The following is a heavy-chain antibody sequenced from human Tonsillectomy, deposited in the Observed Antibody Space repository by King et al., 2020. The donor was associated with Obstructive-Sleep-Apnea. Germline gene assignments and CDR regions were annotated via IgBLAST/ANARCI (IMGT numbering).Heavy chain of an antibody. V-gene: IGHV1-8*01. J-gene: IGHJ4*02. CDR2: IKPNSGNT. Sequence: VQLVESGAEVKKPGASGKVACKASGYTFTSYDINWVRQATGKVLECMGWIKPNSGNTGYAQKFQGRVTMTKNTSISTAYMELCSLRSEDTAVYYCARNTRSGDYWGQGTLVTVSS. D-gene: IGHD2-2*02. CDR1: GYTFTSYD. CDR3: ARNTRSGDY.